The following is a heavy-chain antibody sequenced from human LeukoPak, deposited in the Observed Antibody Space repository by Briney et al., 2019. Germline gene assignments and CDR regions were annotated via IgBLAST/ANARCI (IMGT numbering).Heavy chain of an antibody. Sequence: SQTLSLTCSVSGGSISSGGYYWSWFRQHPGKGPEWIGYIYYSGTTFYNPSLKSRLTMSVDTSKNQFSLKLSSVTAADTAVYYCARDSAYYGDYKFDPWGQGTLVAVSS. J-gene: IGHJ5*02. V-gene: IGHV4-31*03. CDR1: GGSISSGGYY. CDR2: IYYSGTT. D-gene: IGHD4-17*01. CDR3: ARDSAYYGDYKFDP.